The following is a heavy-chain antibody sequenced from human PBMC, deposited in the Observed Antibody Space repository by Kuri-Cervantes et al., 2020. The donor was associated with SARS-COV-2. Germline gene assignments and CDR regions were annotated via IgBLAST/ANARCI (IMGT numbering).Heavy chain of an antibody. V-gene: IGHV3-23*01. CDR1: GFTFSSYA. D-gene: IGHD3-3*01. J-gene: IGHJ4*02. Sequence: LSLTCAASGFTFSSYAMSWVRQAPGKGLEWVSAISGSGGSTYYADSVKGRFTISRDNSKNTLYLQMTSLRAEDTAVYYCAKEIHGGDYAFWSGSPNFDSWGQGTLVTVSS. CDR3: AKEIHGGDYAFWSGSPNFDS. CDR2: ISGSGGST.